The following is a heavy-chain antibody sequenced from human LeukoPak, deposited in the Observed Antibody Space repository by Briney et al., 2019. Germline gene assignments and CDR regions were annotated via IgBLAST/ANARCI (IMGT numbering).Heavy chain of an antibody. CDR1: GFTFISYS. Sequence: VGALRLSCVHSGFTFISYSMNWVRQAPGTGLGCGSYISSSSSYIYYADSVKGRFTNSRDNAKTSMYLQMNSLRAEDTAVYYCARAHPYFDYWGQGTMVTVSS. CDR3: ARAHPYFDY. V-gene: IGHV3-21*01. CDR2: ISSSSSYI. J-gene: IGHJ4*02.